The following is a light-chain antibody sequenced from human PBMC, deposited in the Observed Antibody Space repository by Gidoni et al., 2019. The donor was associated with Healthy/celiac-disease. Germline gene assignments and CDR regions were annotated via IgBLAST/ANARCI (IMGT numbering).Light chain of an antibody. CDR1: QDISNY. V-gene: IGKV1-33*01. J-gene: IGKJ4*01. Sequence: DIQMPQSPSSLSASVGDRVTITCQASQDISNYLNWYQQKPGKAPKLLIYAASNLETGVSSRFSGSGSGTDFTFTISSLQHEDIATYYCQQYDNLPVTFGGGTKVEIK. CDR3: QQYDNLPVT. CDR2: AAS.